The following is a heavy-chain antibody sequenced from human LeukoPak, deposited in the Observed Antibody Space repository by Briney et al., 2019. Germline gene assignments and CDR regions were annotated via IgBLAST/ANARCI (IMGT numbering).Heavy chain of an antibody. D-gene: IGHD6-13*01. CDR2: ISTYDGNT. J-gene: IGHJ4*02. V-gene: IGHV1-18*01. CDR3: AREPGIAAAGIDY. Sequence: ASVKVSCQASGYSFVLHGISWVRQAPGQGLEWMGWISTYDGNTEYAQNFQGRVSMTIDTSTSTAYMDLRSLRSDDTAVYYCAREPGIAAAGIDYWGQGTLVTASS. CDR1: GYSFVLHG.